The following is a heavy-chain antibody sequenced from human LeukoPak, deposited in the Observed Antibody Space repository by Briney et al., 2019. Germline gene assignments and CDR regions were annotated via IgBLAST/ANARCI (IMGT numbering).Heavy chain of an antibody. J-gene: IGHJ6*02. CDR1: GYSFTNYW. CDR2: IYPGDSDT. Sequence: GESLKISCKGSGYSFTNYWIAWVRQMPGKGLEWMGIIYPGDSDTRYSPSFQGQVTISADKSTSTACLQWSSPKASDTAIYYCARLQDYYYGMDVWGQGTTVTVSS. V-gene: IGHV5-51*01. CDR3: ARLQDYYYGMDV.